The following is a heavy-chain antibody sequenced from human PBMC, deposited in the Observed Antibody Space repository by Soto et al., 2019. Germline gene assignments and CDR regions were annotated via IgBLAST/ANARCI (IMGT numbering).Heavy chain of an antibody. CDR1: GGSFRGFY. CDR2: INHVGIT. Sequence: SETLSLTCAVSGGSFRGFYWTWIRQSPGKGLEWLGDINHVGITNYNPSLKSRVSIPVDTSKSQFSLKLSSVTAADTAVYYCARDIPYSPLDYWGQGTLVTVSS. CDR3: ARDIPYSPLDY. J-gene: IGHJ4*02. V-gene: IGHV4-34*01. D-gene: IGHD2-2*02.